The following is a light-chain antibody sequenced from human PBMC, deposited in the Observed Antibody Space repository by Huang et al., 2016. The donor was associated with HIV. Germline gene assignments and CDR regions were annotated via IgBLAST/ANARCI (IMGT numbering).Light chain of an antibody. V-gene: IGKV3-15*01. J-gene: IGKJ2*01. Sequence: VMMSQSPATLAASPGERVTLSCGASQSVNTHLAWYQQKPGQPPSLLIYAASTRATGFPARFAGSGSGTEFTLTIDSLQSDDFAVYYCQQYNKWPPEYTFGQGTRLEIK. CDR3: QQYNKWPPEYT. CDR2: AAS. CDR1: QSVNTH.